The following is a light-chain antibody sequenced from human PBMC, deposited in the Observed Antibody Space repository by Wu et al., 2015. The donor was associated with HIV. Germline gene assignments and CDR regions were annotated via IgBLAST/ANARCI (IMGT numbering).Light chain of an antibody. CDR3: QHYYSLPWT. CDR2: TAS. Sequence: DIQMTQSPSSLSASVGDRVTITCRASQGISSSLAWYQQKPGKVPKLLLYTASRLESGVPSRLSGSGSGTDYTLTINSLQPEDFATYYCQHYYSLPWTFGQGTKVEIK. J-gene: IGKJ1*01. V-gene: IGKV1-NL1*01. CDR1: QGISSS.